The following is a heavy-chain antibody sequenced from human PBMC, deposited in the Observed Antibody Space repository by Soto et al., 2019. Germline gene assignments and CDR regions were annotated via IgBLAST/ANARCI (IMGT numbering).Heavy chain of an antibody. CDR1: GGTFSSYA. Sequence: QVQLVQSGAEVKKPGSSVKVSCKASGGTFSSYAISWVRQAPGQGLEWMGGIIPIFGTANYAQKFQGRVTITADESTSTAYMELSSLRSEDTAVYYCARETNDILTDYDHLSAFDVWGQGTMVTVSS. D-gene: IGHD3-9*01. J-gene: IGHJ3*01. CDR3: ARETNDILTDYDHLSAFDV. V-gene: IGHV1-69*01. CDR2: IIPIFGTA.